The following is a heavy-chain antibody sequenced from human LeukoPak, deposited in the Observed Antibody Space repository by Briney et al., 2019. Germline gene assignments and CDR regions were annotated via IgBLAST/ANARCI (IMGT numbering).Heavy chain of an antibody. J-gene: IGHJ4*02. CDR1: GFTFSSYS. D-gene: IGHD3-22*01. Sequence: GGSLRLSCAASGFTFSSYSMNWVRQALRKGLEWVSSISSSSSYIYYADSAKGRFTISRDNAKNSLYLQMNSLRAEDTAVYYCARESTSYYDSSGYPYWGQGTLVTVSS. CDR2: ISSSSSYI. CDR3: ARESTSYYDSSGYPY. V-gene: IGHV3-21*01.